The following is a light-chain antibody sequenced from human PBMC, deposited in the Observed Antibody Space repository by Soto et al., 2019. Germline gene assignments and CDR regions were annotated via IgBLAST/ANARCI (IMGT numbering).Light chain of an antibody. CDR2: DVS. J-gene: IGLJ3*02. Sequence: SALTQPLSVSGSPGQSVTISCTGTSSDIGAYNYVSWYQQHPGKAPKLMIYDVSKRPSGVPDRFSGSKSGNTASLTISGLQADDEADYYCCLFAVTYTVFGGGTQLTVL. CDR3: CLFAVTYTV. V-gene: IGLV2-11*01. CDR1: SSDIGAYNY.